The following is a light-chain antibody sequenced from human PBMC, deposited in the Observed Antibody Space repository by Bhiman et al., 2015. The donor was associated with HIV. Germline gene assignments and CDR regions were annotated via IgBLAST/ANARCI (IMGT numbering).Light chain of an antibody. CDR1: SSNIGGNT. CDR3: GTWDNSLSMVV. Sequence: QSVLTQPPSASGTPGQRVTISCSGSSSNIGGNTVNWYQQFPGAAPRLLIYKNNQRPSDIPDRFSGSKSGTSATLAITGLQSGDEADYFCGTWDNSLSMVVFGEGTKLTVL. J-gene: IGLJ2*01. V-gene: IGLV1-44*01. CDR2: KNN.